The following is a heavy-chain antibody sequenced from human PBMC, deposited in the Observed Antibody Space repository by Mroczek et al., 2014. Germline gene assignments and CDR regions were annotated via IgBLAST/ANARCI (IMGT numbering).Heavy chain of an antibody. V-gene: IGHV3-23*01. Sequence: ESGGGLVQPGGSLRLSCAASGFTFSSYAMSWVRQAPGKGLEWVSAISGSGGSTYYADSVKGRFTISRDNSKNTLYLQMNSLRAEDTAVYYCAIHAVGYGGNHPFFDYWGQGTLVTVSS. D-gene: IGHD4-23*01. CDR2: ISGSGGST. J-gene: IGHJ4*02. CDR3: AIHAVGYGGNHPFFDY. CDR1: GFTFSSYA.